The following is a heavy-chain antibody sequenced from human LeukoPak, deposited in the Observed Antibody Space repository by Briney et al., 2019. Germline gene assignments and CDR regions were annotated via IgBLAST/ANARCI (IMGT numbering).Heavy chain of an antibody. CDR3: ARGAVNQPPYFDY. CDR2: IYYSGST. V-gene: IGHV4-59*01. J-gene: IGHJ4*02. Sequence: PSETLSLTCTVSGGSISSYYWSWIRQPPGKGLEWIGYIYYSGSTNYNPSLKSRVTISVDTSKNQFSLKLSSVTAADTAVYYCARGAVNQPPYFDYWGQGTQVTVSS. D-gene: IGHD1-14*01. CDR1: GGSISSYY.